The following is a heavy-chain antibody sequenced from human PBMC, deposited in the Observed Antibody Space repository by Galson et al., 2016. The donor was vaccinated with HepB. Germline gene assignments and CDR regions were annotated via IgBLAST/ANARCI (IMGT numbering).Heavy chain of an antibody. CDR2: ITWNSASI. J-gene: IGHJ6*02. V-gene: IGHV3-9*01. CDR3: VRFDGPNFYGVDV. CDR1: GFTFDDYV. D-gene: IGHD2-8*01. Sequence: SLRLSCAASGFTFDDYVMHWVRQAPGKGLEWVSGITWNSASIGYADSVKGRVTISIDTSKKQLSLQMTSVTAADTAVYYCVRFDGPNFYGVDVWGQGTTVTVS.